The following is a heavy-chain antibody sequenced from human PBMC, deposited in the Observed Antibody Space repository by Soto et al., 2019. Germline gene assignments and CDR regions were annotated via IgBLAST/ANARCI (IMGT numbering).Heavy chain of an antibody. D-gene: IGHD6-13*01. Sequence: GGSLRLSCAASGFTFSSYGMHWVRQAPGKGLEWVEVISYDGSNKYYADSVKGRFTISRDNSKNTLYLQMNSLRAEDTAVYYCAKDFCSRSSCPYYYYGMDVWGQGTTVTVSS. V-gene: IGHV3-30*18. CDR1: GFTFSSYG. J-gene: IGHJ6*02. CDR2: ISYDGSNK. CDR3: AKDFCSRSSCPYYYYGMDV.